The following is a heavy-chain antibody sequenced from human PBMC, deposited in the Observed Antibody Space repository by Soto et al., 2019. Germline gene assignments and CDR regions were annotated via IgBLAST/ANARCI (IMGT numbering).Heavy chain of an antibody. CDR2: INPSGGST. D-gene: IGHD4-17*01. V-gene: IGHV1-46*01. J-gene: IGHJ6*02. CDR3: ARDPLDTALYGDYFVPMDV. Sequence: ASVKVSCKASGYTFTSYYMHWVRQAPGQGLEWMGIINPSGGSTSYAQKFQGRVTMTRDTSTSTVYMELSSLRSEDTAVYYCARDPLDTALYGDYFVPMDVWGQGTTVTVSS. CDR1: GYTFTSYY.